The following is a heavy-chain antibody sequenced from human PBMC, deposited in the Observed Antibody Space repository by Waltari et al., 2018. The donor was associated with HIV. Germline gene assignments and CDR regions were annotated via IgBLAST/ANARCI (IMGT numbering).Heavy chain of an antibody. Sequence: QVQLQQWGAGLLKPSETLSLTCSLSGGSFANYYWSWIRQSTGQGLEWIGEINNGGTITFNPSLKRRVVLSIDASKFQFSLNLTSVTAADTALYFCARRGSGGSPITVWGRGSPVIVSS. D-gene: IGHD2-15*01. CDR1: GGSFANYY. CDR3: ARRGSGGSPITV. V-gene: IGHV4-34*02. CDR2: INNGGTI. J-gene: IGHJ4*02.